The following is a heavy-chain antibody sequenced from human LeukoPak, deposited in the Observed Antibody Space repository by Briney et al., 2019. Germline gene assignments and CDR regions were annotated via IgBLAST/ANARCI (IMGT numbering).Heavy chain of an antibody. CDR1: GFTFSSYW. CDR3: ARVMHDHGDYTPPNFDY. D-gene: IGHD4-17*01. V-gene: IGHV3-7*03. Sequence: GGSLRLSCAASGFTFSSYWKSWVRQAPGKGLEWVANIKQDGSEKHYVDSVKGRFTISRDNAKNSLDLQMNSLRAEDTAVYYCARVMHDHGDYTPPNFDYWGQGTLVTVSS. CDR2: IKQDGSEK. J-gene: IGHJ4*02.